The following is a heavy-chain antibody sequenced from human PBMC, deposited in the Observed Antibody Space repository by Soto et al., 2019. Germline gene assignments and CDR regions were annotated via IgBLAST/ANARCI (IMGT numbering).Heavy chain of an antibody. Sequence: AETLSLTCTVSGGSVTSNYWPWIRQPAGKGLEWIGRMYISGTTDYNPSLRGRATMSVDTSKNQFSLTLTSVTAADTAVYYCARERAAPSWIDPWGRGTLVTVSS. J-gene: IGHJ5*02. CDR2: MYISGTT. D-gene: IGHD6-6*01. CDR1: GGSVTSNY. V-gene: IGHV4-4*07. CDR3: ARERAAPSWIDP.